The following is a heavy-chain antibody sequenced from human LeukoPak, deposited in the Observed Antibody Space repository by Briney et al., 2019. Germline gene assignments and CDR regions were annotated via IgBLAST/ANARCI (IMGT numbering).Heavy chain of an antibody. CDR3: ARAAPDYCSSTSCSYYYYYGMDV. J-gene: IGHJ6*02. D-gene: IGHD2-2*01. V-gene: IGHV4-59*06. CDR1: GGSISSYY. CDR2: IYYSGST. Sequence: SETLSLTCTVSGGSISSYYWSWIRQHPGKGLEWIGYIYYSGSTYYNPSLKSRVTISVDTSKNQFSLKLSSVTAADTAVYYCARAAPDYCSSTSCSYYYYYGMDVWGQGTTVTVSS.